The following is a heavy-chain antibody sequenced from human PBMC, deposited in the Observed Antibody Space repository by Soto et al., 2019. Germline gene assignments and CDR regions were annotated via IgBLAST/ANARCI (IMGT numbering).Heavy chain of an antibody. D-gene: IGHD2-2*01. V-gene: IGHV4-39*02. CDR1: GESISSSSYY. Sequence: SETLSLTCIVSGESISSSSYYWGWIRQPPGKGLEWIGSLYHIGSTHYNTSLKSRVTISVDTSKNHFSLELSSVTAADTAIYYCRSSTSCYDESCVDVWGQGTMVTVSS. CDR2: LYHIGST. J-gene: IGHJ6*02. CDR3: RSSTSCYDESCVDV.